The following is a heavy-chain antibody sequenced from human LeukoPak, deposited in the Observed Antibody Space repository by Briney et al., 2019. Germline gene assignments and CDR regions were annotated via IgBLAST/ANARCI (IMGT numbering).Heavy chain of an antibody. Sequence: SETLSLTCTVSGGSISSYYWSWIRQPAGKGLEWIGRIYTSGSTNYNPSRKSRVTMSVDTSKNQFSLKLSSVTAADTAVYYCARGGFGISPYCGGDCYTDSDAFDIWGQGTMVTVSS. CDR3: ARGGFGISPYCGGDCYTDSDAFDI. CDR1: GGSISSYY. CDR2: IYTSGST. D-gene: IGHD2-21*01. V-gene: IGHV4-4*07. J-gene: IGHJ3*02.